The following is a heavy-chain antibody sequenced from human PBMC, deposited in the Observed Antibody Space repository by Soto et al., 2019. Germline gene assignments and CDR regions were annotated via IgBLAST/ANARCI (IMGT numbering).Heavy chain of an antibody. D-gene: IGHD3-22*01. Sequence: EVQLVESGGGLVRPGGSLRLSCAASGFTFSTYNMNWVCQAPGKGLEWVSSISSSSTYIYYADSVKGRFTISRDNAKNSXXLQMXSLRAEDTAVYYCASPPYFYDTSGYSYWGQGTLVTVSS. CDR2: ISSSSTYI. CDR3: ASPPYFYDTSGYSY. J-gene: IGHJ4*02. V-gene: IGHV3-21*01. CDR1: GFTFSTYN.